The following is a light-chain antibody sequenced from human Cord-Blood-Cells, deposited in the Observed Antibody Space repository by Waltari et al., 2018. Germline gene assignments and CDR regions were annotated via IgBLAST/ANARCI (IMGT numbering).Light chain of an antibody. CDR1: SRDVGSYNL. J-gene: IGLJ1*01. CDR2: EGS. V-gene: IGLV2-23*03. CDR3: CSYAGSSTLYV. Sequence: QSALTQPASVSGSPGQSLTISCTGTSRDVGSYNLVSWYQQHPGKAPKLMIYEGSKRPSGVSNRFSGSKSGNTASLTISGLQAEDEADYYCCSYAGSSTLYVFGTGTKVTVL.